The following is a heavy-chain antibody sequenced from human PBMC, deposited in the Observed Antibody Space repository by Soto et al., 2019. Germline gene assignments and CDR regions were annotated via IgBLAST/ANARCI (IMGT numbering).Heavy chain of an antibody. J-gene: IGHJ4*02. Sequence: QVQLQQWGAGLLKPSETLSLTCAVYGGSFSGYYWSWIRQPPGTGLEWIGEINHSGSTNYNPSLKSPVTVSVDTSKNQFSLKLTLVTAADTAVYYCARDKITGRFDYWGQGTLVTVSS. CDR2: INHSGST. CDR1: GGSFSGYY. V-gene: IGHV4-34*01. CDR3: ARDKITGRFDY. D-gene: IGHD2-8*02.